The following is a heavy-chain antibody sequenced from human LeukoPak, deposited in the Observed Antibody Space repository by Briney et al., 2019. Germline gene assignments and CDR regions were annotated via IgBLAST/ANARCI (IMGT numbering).Heavy chain of an antibody. CDR2: INPNSGGT. CDR3: ARAYYDSSGYSNWFDP. V-gene: IGHV1-2*02. Sequence: VASVKVSCKASGYTFTGYYMHWVRQAPGQGLEWMGWINPNSGGTNYAQKFQGRVTMTRDTSISTAYMELSRLRPDDTAVYYCARAYYDSSGYSNWFDPWGQGTLVTVSS. CDR1: GYTFTGYY. J-gene: IGHJ5*02. D-gene: IGHD3-22*01.